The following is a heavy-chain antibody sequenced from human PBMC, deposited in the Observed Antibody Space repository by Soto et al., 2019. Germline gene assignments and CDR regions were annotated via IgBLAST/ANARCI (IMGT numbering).Heavy chain of an antibody. Sequence: PGGSLRLSCEASGFSVSDSGMNWVRRAPGKGLEWISYISSSSRTIYYAASVEGRFTVSRDNVKSSVHLQMNSLRGEDTGVYYCARTRMEWALYFDNWGRGTLVTVSS. V-gene: IGHV3-48*01. CDR2: ISSSSRTI. CDR1: GFSVSDSG. CDR3: ARTRMEWALYFDN. D-gene: IGHD3-3*01. J-gene: IGHJ4*02.